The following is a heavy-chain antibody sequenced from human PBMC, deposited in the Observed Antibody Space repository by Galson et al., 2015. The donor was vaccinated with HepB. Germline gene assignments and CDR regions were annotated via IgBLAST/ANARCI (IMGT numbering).Heavy chain of an antibody. D-gene: IGHD2-2*01. CDR2: IIPIFGTA. J-gene: IGHJ6*03. Sequence: SVKVSCKASGGTFSSYAISWVRQAPGQGLEWMGGIIPIFGTANYAQKFQGRVTITADESTSTAYMELSSLRSEDTAVYYCARTERYCSSTSCYYYYMDVWGKGTTVTVSS. CDR3: ARTERYCSSTSCYYYYMDV. CDR1: GGTFSSYA. V-gene: IGHV1-69*13.